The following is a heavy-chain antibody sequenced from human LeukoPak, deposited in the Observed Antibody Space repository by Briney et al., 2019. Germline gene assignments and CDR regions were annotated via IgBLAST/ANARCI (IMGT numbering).Heavy chain of an antibody. V-gene: IGHV1-2*04. CDR3: ARGGSSSWYLTDAYFDY. J-gene: IGHJ4*02. Sequence: GASVKVSCKASGYTFTGYYMHWVRQAPGQGLEWMGWINPNSGGTNYAQKLQGWVTMTRDTSISTAYMELSRLRSDDTAVYYCARGGSSSWYLTDAYFDYWGRGTLVTVSS. D-gene: IGHD6-13*01. CDR2: INPNSGGT. CDR1: GYTFTGYY.